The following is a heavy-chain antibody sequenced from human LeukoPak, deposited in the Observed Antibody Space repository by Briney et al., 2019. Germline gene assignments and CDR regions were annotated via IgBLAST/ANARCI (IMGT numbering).Heavy chain of an antibody. J-gene: IGHJ3*02. CDR1: GFTFSTYW. D-gene: IGHD5-24*01. V-gene: IGHV3-7*03. CDR2: IQQDGNEK. Sequence: GGSLRLSCAASGFTFSTYWMSWVRQAPGKGLEWVANIQQDGNEKYYVDSVKGRFSISRDNAKNTLSLQMNSLSREDTAIYYCVRRGGSDGWGAFDIWGQGTVVTVSS. CDR3: VRRGGSDGWGAFDI.